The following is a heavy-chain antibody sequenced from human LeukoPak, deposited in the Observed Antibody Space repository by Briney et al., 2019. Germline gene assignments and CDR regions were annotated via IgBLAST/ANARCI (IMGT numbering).Heavy chain of an antibody. D-gene: IGHD5-18*01. CDR2: ITWDGGTT. CDR1: GFTFDDYT. J-gene: IGHJ4*02. CDR3: AKDLGSYNSNSYFRGFDS. Sequence: GGSLRLSCAASGFTFDDYTMHWVRQAPGTGLEWVSLITWDGGTTYYADSVKGRFTISRDRSTNSLYLQMNNLRSEDTALYYCAKDLGSYNSNSYFRGFDSGGQGPLVTVSS. V-gene: IGHV3-43*01.